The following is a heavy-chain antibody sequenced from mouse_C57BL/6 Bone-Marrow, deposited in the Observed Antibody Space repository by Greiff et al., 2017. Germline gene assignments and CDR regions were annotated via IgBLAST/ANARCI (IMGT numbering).Heavy chain of an antibody. Sequence: EVQVVESGGGLVQPGESLKLSCESNEYDFPTHDMSWVRKTPEKRLELVAAINSDGGSTSYPDTMERRFIISRDNTKKTMYLQMSSLRSDDTALDYCAIHGDHSKSDAMDYWGQGTSVTVSS. CDR3: AIHGDHSKSDAMDY. D-gene: IGHD2-5*01. V-gene: IGHV5-2*01. CDR2: INSDGGST. J-gene: IGHJ4*01. CDR1: EYDFPTHD.